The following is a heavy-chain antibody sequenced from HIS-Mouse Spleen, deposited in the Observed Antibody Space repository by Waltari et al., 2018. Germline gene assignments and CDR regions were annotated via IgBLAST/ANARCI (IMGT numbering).Heavy chain of an antibody. CDR2: IYYSGST. J-gene: IGHJ2*01. CDR3: AREIPYSSSWYDWYFDL. D-gene: IGHD6-13*01. CDR1: GVSISSRSYY. Sequence: QLQLQESGPGLVKPSETLSLTCTVSGVSISSRSYYWRWIRQPPGKGREWIGSIYYSGSTYYNPSLKSRVTISVDTSKNQFSLKLSSVTAADTAVYYCAREIPYSSSWYDWYFDLWGRGTLVTVSS. V-gene: IGHV4-39*07.